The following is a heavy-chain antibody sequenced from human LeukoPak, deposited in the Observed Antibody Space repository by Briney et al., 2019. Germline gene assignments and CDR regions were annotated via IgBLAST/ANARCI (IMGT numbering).Heavy chain of an antibody. J-gene: IGHJ5*02. V-gene: IGHV1-2*02. CDR1: GYTFAAFH. Sequence: ASVKVSCKASGYTFAAFHIHWVRQAPGQGVEWMGGINPNGGGTIHAPKFQGRVTMTRDTSITTAYMELNSLRSDDTAVYYCARSHDYTNYVAPWGQGTLVTVSS. CDR3: ARSHDYTNYVAP. D-gene: IGHD4-11*01. CDR2: INPNGGGT.